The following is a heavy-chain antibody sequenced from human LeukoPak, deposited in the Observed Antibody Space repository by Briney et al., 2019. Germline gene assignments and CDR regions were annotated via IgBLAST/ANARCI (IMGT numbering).Heavy chain of an antibody. D-gene: IGHD3-22*01. CDR1: GYTFTIYG. CDR3: ARDYSRGYDSSRYSVYFDY. CDR2: ISAYNGNT. Sequence: ASVTVSFKGSGYTFTIYGISWGRQSPGQGLERVGGISAYNGNTNFAQTLQGRVPMTTDTSTSTAYMELRSLRSDDTAVYYCARDYSRGYDSSRYSVYFDYWGQGTLVTVSS. J-gene: IGHJ4*02. V-gene: IGHV1-18*01.